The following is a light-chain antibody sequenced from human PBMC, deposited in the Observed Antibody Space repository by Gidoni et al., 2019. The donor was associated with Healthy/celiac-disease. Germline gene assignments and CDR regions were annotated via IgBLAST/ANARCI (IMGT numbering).Light chain of an antibody. CDR2: GAS. V-gene: IGKV3-15*01. Sequence: EIVMTQSPATLSVSPGERATRSCRASQSVSSNLAWYQQKPGQAPRLLIYGASTRATGIPARFSGSGSGTEFTLTISSLQSEDFAVFYCQQYNNWPRTFGQGSKLEI. CDR1: QSVSSN. J-gene: IGKJ2*01. CDR3: QQYNNWPRT.